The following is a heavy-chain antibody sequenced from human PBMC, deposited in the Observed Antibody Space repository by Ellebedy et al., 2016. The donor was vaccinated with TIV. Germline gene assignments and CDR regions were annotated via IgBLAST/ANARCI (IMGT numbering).Heavy chain of an antibody. V-gene: IGHV3-74*01. Sequence: GEFLKISCEASGFTFSYYWMHWVRQAPGKGLVWVSRVNGGGVSTSYSDSVKGRFTISRDNAKKTLYLQMNSLRAEDTAVYYCTRTLTSYYFDYWGQGALVTVSS. CDR2: VNGGGVST. CDR1: GFTFSYYW. J-gene: IGHJ4*02. CDR3: TRTLTSYYFDY. D-gene: IGHD2-21*02.